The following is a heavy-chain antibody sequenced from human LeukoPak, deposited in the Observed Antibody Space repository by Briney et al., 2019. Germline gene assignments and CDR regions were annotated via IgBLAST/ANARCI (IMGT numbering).Heavy chain of an antibody. D-gene: IGHD2-2*01. CDR3: ARGWASNGFDY. CDR1: GGSISSSSYY. J-gene: IGHJ4*02. V-gene: IGHV4-39*07. CDR2: IYYSGST. Sequence: PSETLSLTCTVSGGSISSSSYYWGWIRQPPGKGLEWIGSIYYSGSTYYNPSLKSRVTISVDTSKNQFSLKLSSVTAADTAVYYCARGWASNGFDYWGQETLVTVSS.